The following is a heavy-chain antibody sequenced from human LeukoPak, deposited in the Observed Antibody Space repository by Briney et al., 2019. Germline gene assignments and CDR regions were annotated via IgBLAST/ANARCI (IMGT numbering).Heavy chain of an antibody. Sequence: GGSLRLSRAASGFTFSSYAMSWVRQAPGKGLEWVSAISGSGGSTYYADSVKGRFTISRDNSKNTLYLQMNSLRAEDTAVYYCAKTEQWLVRNLFDYWGQGTLVTVSS. D-gene: IGHD6-19*01. J-gene: IGHJ4*02. CDR1: GFTFSSYA. V-gene: IGHV3-23*01. CDR3: AKTEQWLVRNLFDY. CDR2: ISGSGGST.